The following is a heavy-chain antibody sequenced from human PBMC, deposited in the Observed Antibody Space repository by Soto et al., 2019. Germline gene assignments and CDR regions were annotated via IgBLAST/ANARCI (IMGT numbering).Heavy chain of an antibody. CDR2: IYYSGST. CDR3: ARLGRIPDDYGDYLYYYYYYYMDV. CDR1: GGSISSSSYY. J-gene: IGHJ6*03. Sequence: SETLSLTCTVSGGSISSSSYYWGWIRQPPGKGLEWIGSIYYSGSTYYNPSLKSRVTISVDTSKNQFSLKLSSVTAADTAVYYCARLGRIPDDYGDYLYYYYYYYMDVWGKGTTVTVSS. D-gene: IGHD4-17*01. V-gene: IGHV4-39*01.